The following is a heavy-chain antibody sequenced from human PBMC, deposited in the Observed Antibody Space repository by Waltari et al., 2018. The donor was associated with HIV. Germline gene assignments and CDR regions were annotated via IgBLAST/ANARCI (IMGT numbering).Heavy chain of an antibody. Sequence: EVQLVESGGGLVQPGGSLKLSCAASGFTFSGSAMHWVRQASGKGLEWVGRIRSKANSYTTAHAASVKGRFTITRDNSKNTAYLQMNSLKTGDTAVYYCTRGPGVAVAGTDFDYWGQGTLVTVSS. CDR1: GFTFSGSA. V-gene: IGHV3-73*02. D-gene: IGHD6-19*01. CDR2: IRSKANSYTT. CDR3: TRGPGVAVAGTDFDY. J-gene: IGHJ4*02.